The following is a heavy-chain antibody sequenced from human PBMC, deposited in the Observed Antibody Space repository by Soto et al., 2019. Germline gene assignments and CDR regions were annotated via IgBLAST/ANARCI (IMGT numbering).Heavy chain of an antibody. Sequence: QVQLVESGGGVVQPGRSLRLSCAASGFTFSSYGMHWVRQAPGKGLEWVAVIWYDGSNKYYADSVKGRFTISRDNSKSTLYLQRNSLRAEDTAVYYCARGHYYDSRGYYYFDYWGQGTLVTVSS. J-gene: IGHJ4*02. D-gene: IGHD3-22*01. CDR3: ARGHYYDSRGYYYFDY. CDR1: GFTFSSYG. V-gene: IGHV3-33*01. CDR2: IWYDGSNK.